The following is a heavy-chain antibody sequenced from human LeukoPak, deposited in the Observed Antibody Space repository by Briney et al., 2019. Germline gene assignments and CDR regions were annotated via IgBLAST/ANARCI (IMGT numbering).Heavy chain of an antibody. CDR3: AKGHLYGSGSYYFDY. V-gene: IGHV3-30*02. CDR2: IRYDGSNK. CDR1: GFTFSSYG. D-gene: IGHD3-10*01. J-gene: IGHJ4*02. Sequence: PGGSLRLSCAASGFTFSSYGMNWVRQAPGKGLEWVAFIRYDGSNKYYADSVKGRFTISRDNSKNTVYLQMNSLRAEDTAVYYCAKGHLYGSGSYYFDYWGQGTLVTVSS.